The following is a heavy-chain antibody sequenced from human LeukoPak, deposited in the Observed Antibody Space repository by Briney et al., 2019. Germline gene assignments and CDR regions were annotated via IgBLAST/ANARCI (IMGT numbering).Heavy chain of an antibody. CDR3: AIAKIVGAIGDDVFDI. D-gene: IGHD1-26*01. Sequence: GRSLRHSCAASGFTFSNYGMHWVRQAPGKGLEWVAVISYDGSNKYYADSVKGRFTISRGKSKNTVYLQMNSLRAEDTAVYYCAIAKIVGAIGDDVFDIWGQGTMVTVSS. V-gene: IGHV3-30*03. CDR2: ISYDGSNK. CDR1: GFTFSNYG. J-gene: IGHJ3*02.